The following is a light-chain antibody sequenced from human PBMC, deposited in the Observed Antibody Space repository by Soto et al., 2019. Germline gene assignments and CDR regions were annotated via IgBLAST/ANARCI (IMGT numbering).Light chain of an antibody. CDR1: SSDVCDNNY. J-gene: IGLJ1*01. Sequence: QSALTQPASVSGSPGQSITISCTGTSSDVCDNNYVSWYQHHPGKAPKLMIYDVTHRPSGISNRFSGSKSGNTASLTISGLQAEDEADYYCSSYTSSSTLYVFGTGTKVTVL. V-gene: IGLV2-14*03. CDR2: DVT. CDR3: SSYTSSSTLYV.